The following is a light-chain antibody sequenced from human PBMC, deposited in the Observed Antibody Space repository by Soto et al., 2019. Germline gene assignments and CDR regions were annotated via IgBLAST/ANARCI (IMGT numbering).Light chain of an antibody. V-gene: IGLV1-44*01. CDR3: VAWDDSLNGYV. CDR1: SSNIGSNT. CDR2: SNN. J-gene: IGLJ1*01. Sequence: QLVLTQPPSASGTPGQRVTISCSGSSSNIGSNTVNWYQQLPGTAPKLLIYSNNQRPSGVPDRFSGSKSGTSASLAISGLQSEDEADYYCVAWDDSLNGYVFGTGTKVTVL.